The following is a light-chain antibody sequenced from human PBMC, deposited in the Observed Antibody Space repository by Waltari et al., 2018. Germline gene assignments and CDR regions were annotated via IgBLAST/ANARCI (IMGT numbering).Light chain of an antibody. CDR3: QTGGHGTWV. Sequence: QLVLTQSPSASASLGASVKLTCTLSSGHSSNVIAWHQQQPEKGPQYSMKVNSDGSHSKGDEIPDRFSGSSSGAERYLTISNVQSEDEADYYCQTGGHGTWVFGGGTKLTVL. CDR2: VNSDGSH. V-gene: IGLV4-69*01. CDR1: SGHSSNV. J-gene: IGLJ3*02.